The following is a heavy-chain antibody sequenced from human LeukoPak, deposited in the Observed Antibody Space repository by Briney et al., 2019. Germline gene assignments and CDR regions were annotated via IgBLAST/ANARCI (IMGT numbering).Heavy chain of an antibody. Sequence: VASVKVSCKASGYIFTDHPINWVRQAPGQGLEWRGWINTHTGNPTYAQAFTGRFVFSLDTSVTTAYLQINSLKPEDTAVYYCARDVYDSSGFPFFYWGQGTLVTVSS. J-gene: IGHJ4*02. CDR3: ARDVYDSSGFPFFY. CDR2: INTHTGNP. CDR1: GYIFTDHP. D-gene: IGHD3-22*01. V-gene: IGHV7-4-1*02.